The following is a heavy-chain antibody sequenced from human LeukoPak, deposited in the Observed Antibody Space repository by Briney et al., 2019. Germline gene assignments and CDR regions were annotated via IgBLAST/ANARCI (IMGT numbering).Heavy chain of an antibody. CDR1: EDSVSSNSAA. D-gene: IGHD4-11*01. J-gene: IGHJ4*02. Sequence: SQTLSLTCAISEDSVSSNSAAWNWIPQSPSRGLEWLGRTYYRSKWYTDYAVSVTSRITIDPDTSKNQFSLQLNSVTPEDTAVYYCARDKDYSIDHWGQGTLVTVSS. CDR3: ARDKDYSIDH. V-gene: IGHV6-1*01. CDR2: TYYRSKWYT.